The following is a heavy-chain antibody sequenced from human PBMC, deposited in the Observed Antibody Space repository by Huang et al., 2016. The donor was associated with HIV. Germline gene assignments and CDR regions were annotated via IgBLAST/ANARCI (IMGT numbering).Heavy chain of an antibody. D-gene: IGHD6-13*01. CDR3: VKERGSSRARSSFDF. Sequence: QVRLVESGGGVVQPGASLTLSCSASGFPFSANGMDWVCQGPGKGREWVSFIHYDGNNDYLIGTVKGRFTISRDNSNNTLYLRMNSLRPEDTAVYYCVKERGSSRARSSFDFWGQGTSVIVSS. J-gene: IGHJ3*01. CDR1: GFPFSANG. V-gene: IGHV3-30*02. CDR2: IHYDGNND.